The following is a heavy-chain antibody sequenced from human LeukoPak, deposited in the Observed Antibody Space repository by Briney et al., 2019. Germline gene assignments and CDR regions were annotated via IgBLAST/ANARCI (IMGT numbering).Heavy chain of an antibody. D-gene: IGHD3-22*01. Sequence: GGSLRLSCAASKFMFNIYAMNWVRQAPGKGLEWVAAISYDGSNKYFANSVKGRFVISRDNSKNTLYLQMNSLRAEDTAVYYCARGPYYYDSSGYYLGYWGQGTLVTVSS. CDR3: ARGPYYYDSSGYYLGY. CDR2: ISYDGSNK. CDR1: KFMFNIYA. V-gene: IGHV3-30*09. J-gene: IGHJ4*02.